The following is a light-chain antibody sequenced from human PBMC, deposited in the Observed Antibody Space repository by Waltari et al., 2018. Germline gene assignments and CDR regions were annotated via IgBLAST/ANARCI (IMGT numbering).Light chain of an antibody. CDR1: SNDVGGDNS. CDR3: SSQSSNDVVL. J-gene: IGLJ2*01. V-gene: IGLV2-14*01. CDR2: DVS. Sequence: QSALTQPASVSGSPGQSFTIFCAGTSNDVGGDNSVSWYQEHPGQAPRVIIYDVSDRPSGVSDRFSGSKSGNTASLTISGLQAEDEADYYCSSQSSNDVVLFGGGTKLTVL.